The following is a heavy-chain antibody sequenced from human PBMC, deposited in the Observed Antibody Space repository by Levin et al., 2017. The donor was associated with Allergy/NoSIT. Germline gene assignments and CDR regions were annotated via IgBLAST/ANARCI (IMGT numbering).Heavy chain of an antibody. J-gene: IGHJ6*02. CDR3: ARDFIAVADYYYYYGMDV. Sequence: GGSLRLSCAASGFTFSSYSMNWVRQAPGKGLEWVSSISSSSSYIYYADSVKGRFTISRDNAKNSLYLQMNSLRAEDTAVYYCARDFIAVADYYYYYGMDVWGQGTTVTVSS. CDR1: GFTFSSYS. V-gene: IGHV3-21*01. D-gene: IGHD6-19*01. CDR2: ISSSSSYI.